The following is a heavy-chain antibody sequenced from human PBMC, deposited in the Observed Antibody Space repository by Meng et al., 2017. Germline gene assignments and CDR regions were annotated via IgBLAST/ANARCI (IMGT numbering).Heavy chain of an antibody. CDR2: ISGDGSIT. CDR1: GFTFNNYW. Sequence: VQLVEPGGGLLQPGGSLRLACAASGFTFNNYWMHWVRQVPGKGLVWVSRISGDGSITNYADSVKGRFTISRDNAKNTLYLQMNSLRLEDTAVYYCLDEAPRSDYWGQGSLVTVSS. CDR3: LDEAPRSDY. D-gene: IGHD1-1*01. V-gene: IGHV3-74*02. J-gene: IGHJ4*02.